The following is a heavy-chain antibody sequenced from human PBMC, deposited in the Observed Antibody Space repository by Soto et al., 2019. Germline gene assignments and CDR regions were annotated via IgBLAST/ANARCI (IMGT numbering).Heavy chain of an antibody. CDR2: ISSSSSYI. J-gene: IGHJ1*01. Sequence: GGSLRLSCAASGFTFSSYSMNWVRQAPGKGLEWVSSISSSSSYIYYADSVKGRFTISRDNAKNSLYLQMNSLRAEDTAVYYCARGSIPPQYCGGDCYSAFAEYFQHWGQGTLVTVSS. CDR1: GFTFSSYS. CDR3: ARGSIPPQYCGGDCYSAFAEYFQH. D-gene: IGHD2-21*02. V-gene: IGHV3-21*01.